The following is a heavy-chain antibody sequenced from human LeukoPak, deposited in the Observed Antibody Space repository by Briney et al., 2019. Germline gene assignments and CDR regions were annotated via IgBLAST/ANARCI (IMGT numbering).Heavy chain of an antibody. CDR1: GFTFSTYT. D-gene: IGHD2-2*01. Sequence: GGSLRLSCAASGFTFSTYTMNWVRQAPGKGLEWVAVISYDGSNKYYADSVKGRFTISRDNSKNTLYLQMNSLRAEDTAVYYCARDDIVVVPAAIVYYYYYGMDVWGQGTTVTVS. V-gene: IGHV3-30-3*01. CDR3: ARDDIVVVPAAIVYYYYYGMDV. J-gene: IGHJ6*02. CDR2: ISYDGSNK.